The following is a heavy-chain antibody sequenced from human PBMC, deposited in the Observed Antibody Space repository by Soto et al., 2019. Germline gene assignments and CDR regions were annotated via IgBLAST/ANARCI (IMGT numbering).Heavy chain of an antibody. D-gene: IGHD3-16*01. CDR3: ARGGGLGTFDV. CDR2: IYYSGST. CDR1: GGSISSGGYY. V-gene: IGHV4-31*03. J-gene: IGHJ6*04. Sequence: SETLSLTCTVSGGSISSGGYYWSWIRQHPGKGLEWIGYIYYSGSTYYNPSLKSRVTISVGTSKNQFSLKLSSVTAADTAVYYCARGGGLGTFDVWGKGTTVTVSS.